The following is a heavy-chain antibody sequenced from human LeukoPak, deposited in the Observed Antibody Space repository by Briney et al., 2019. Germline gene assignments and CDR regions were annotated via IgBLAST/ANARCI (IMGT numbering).Heavy chain of an antibody. CDR3: ASLIDRGYSGYDTIPGM. CDR1: GYSFTSYW. J-gene: IGHJ3*01. Sequence: GESLNISGKASGYSFTSYWISWVRQMPGKGLEWMGRIDPSDSYTNYSPSFQGHVTISADKSISTAYLQWSSLKASDTAIYYCASLIDRGYSGYDTIPGMWGQGTVVTVSS. D-gene: IGHD5-12*01. CDR2: IDPSDSYT. V-gene: IGHV5-10-1*01.